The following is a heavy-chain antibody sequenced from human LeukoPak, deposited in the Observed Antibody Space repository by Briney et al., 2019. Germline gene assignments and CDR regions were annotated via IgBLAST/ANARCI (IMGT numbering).Heavy chain of an antibody. V-gene: IGHV3-33*01. CDR2: IRYDGSPK. J-gene: IGHJ4*02. Sequence: GRSLRLSCAASGFAFSNYAMHWVRQDPGKGLEWVAVIRYDGSPKYYPDSVKGRFTVSRDNSKSTLYLQMNSLRAEDMAVYYCVRGTKAEYDRGSYYYTLVDFWGQGTLVTVSP. D-gene: IGHD1-26*01. CDR3: VRGTKAEYDRGSYYYTLVDF. CDR1: GFAFSNYA.